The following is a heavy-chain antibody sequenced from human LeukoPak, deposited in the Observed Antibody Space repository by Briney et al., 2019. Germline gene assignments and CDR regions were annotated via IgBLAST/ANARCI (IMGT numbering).Heavy chain of an antibody. V-gene: IGHV1-18*01. D-gene: IGHD2-21*01. Sequence: GASVKVSCKASGYTFTSNGMSWVRQAPGQGLEWMGWISTNSGKTDYAQKFQGRVTLTTDTSTSTTCMELRSLGSDDTAIYYCARDRDYSPDYWGQGTLVTVSS. CDR2: ISTNSGKT. CDR3: ARDRDYSPDY. J-gene: IGHJ4*02. CDR1: GYTFTSNG.